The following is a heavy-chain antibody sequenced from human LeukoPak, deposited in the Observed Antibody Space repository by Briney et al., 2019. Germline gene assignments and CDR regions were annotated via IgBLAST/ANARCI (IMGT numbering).Heavy chain of an antibody. Sequence: ASVKVSCKASGYTFTGYYLHWLRQAPGQGLEWMGWISPNSGVTNYAETFQGRVTLTTHTSISTAYLELNRLTSDDTAVYYCARAAVTTGSTETFDPWGQGTLVTVSS. D-gene: IGHD1-1*01. CDR1: GYTFTGYY. CDR2: ISPNSGVT. V-gene: IGHV1-2*02. J-gene: IGHJ5*02. CDR3: ARAAVTTGSTETFDP.